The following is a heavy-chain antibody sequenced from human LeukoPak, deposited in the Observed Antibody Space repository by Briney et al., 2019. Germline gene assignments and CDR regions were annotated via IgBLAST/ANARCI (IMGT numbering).Heavy chain of an antibody. D-gene: IGHD7-27*01. CDR2: IYPGDSDT. CDR3: ARLLTGDQGYNWFDP. CDR1: ESTFTNYW. Sequence: GESLKISCKGSESTFTNYWIAWVRQMPGKGLEYMGIIYPGDSDTRFSPSFQGQVTFSADKSISTAYLQWSTLKASDTAMYYCARLLTGDQGYNWFDPWGQGTLVTVSS. J-gene: IGHJ5*02. V-gene: IGHV5-51*01.